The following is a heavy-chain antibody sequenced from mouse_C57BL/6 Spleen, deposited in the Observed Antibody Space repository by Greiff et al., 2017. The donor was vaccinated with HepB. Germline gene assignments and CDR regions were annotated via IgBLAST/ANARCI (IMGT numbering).Heavy chain of an antibody. Sequence: QVQLQQSGPELVKPGASVKISCKASGYAFSSSWMNWVKQRPGKGLEWIGRIYPGDGDTNYNGKFKGKATLTADKSSSTAYMQLSSLTSEDSAVYFCASYCGSSYDWYFDVWGTGTTVTVSS. D-gene: IGHD1-1*01. CDR3: ASYCGSSYDWYFDV. J-gene: IGHJ1*03. V-gene: IGHV1-82*01. CDR2: IYPGDGDT. CDR1: GYAFSSSW.